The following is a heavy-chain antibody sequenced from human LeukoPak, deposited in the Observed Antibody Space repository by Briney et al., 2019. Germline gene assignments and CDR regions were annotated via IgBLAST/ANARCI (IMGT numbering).Heavy chain of an antibody. D-gene: IGHD2-2*01. CDR1: GFTFSNYA. CDR3: ATASPHMSTSGPGAY. V-gene: IGHV3-23*01. Sequence: GGSLRLSCAGSGFTFSNYAMNWLRHAPGKWLEWVSGISGDGGSTYFADSVKGRFTISRDNSKNTVYFQMNSLRADDTSVYYCATASPHMSTSGPGAYWGQGTVVTVSS. J-gene: IGHJ4*02. CDR2: ISGDGGST.